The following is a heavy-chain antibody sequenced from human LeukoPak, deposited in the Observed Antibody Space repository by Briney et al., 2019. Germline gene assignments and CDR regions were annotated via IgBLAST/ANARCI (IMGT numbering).Heavy chain of an antibody. Sequence: GGSLRLSCAASGFTFSSYAMHWVRQAPGKALEWVAVISYDGSNKYYADSVKGRFTISRDNSKNTLYLQMNSLRAEDTAVYYCARTLPPNYFDYWGQGTLVTVSS. V-gene: IGHV3-30-3*01. J-gene: IGHJ4*02. CDR3: ARTLPPNYFDY. CDR1: GFTFSSYA. CDR2: ISYDGSNK.